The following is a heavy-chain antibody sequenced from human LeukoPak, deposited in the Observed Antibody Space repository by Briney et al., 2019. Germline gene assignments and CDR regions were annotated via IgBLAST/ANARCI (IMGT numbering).Heavy chain of an antibody. D-gene: IGHD3-22*01. CDR1: GYTFTSYD. J-gene: IGHJ4*02. Sequence: ASVKVSCKASGYTFTSYDINWVRQATGQGLEWMGWMNPNSGNTGYAQKFQGRVTITRNTSISTAYMELSSLRSEDTAVYYCARAIVATTGGGYYDSSGYHYMFDYWGQGTLVTVSS. CDR3: ARAIVATTGGGYYDSSGYHYMFDY. CDR2: MNPNSGNT. V-gene: IGHV1-8*03.